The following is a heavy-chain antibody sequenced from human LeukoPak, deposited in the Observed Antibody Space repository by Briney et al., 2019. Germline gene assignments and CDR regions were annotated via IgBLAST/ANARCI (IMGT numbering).Heavy chain of an antibody. CDR3: TREAYDILTGYSQDYYYYMDV. V-gene: IGHV3-49*04. Sequence: GGSLRPSCTASGFTFGDYAMSWVRQAPGKGLEWVGFIRSKAYGGTTEYAASVKGRFTISRDDSKSIAYLQVNSLKTEDTAVYYCTREAYDILTGYSQDYYYYMDVWGKGTTVTISS. CDR1: GFTFGDYA. J-gene: IGHJ6*03. D-gene: IGHD3-9*01. CDR2: IRSKAYGGTT.